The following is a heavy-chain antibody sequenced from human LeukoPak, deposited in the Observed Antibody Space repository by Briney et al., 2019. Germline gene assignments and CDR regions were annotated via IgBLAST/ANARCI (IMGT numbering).Heavy chain of an antibody. D-gene: IGHD1-14*01. CDR2: IRYDGNNK. CDR3: VKDNPLDY. CDR1: GFTFSSYE. Sequence: GGSLRLSCAASGFTFSSYEMNWVRQAPGKGLEWVAFIRYDGNNKLYADSMKGRFTISRDNSKNTLYLHINSLRAEDTAVYYCVKDNPLDYWGQGTLVIVSS. V-gene: IGHV3-30*02. J-gene: IGHJ4*02.